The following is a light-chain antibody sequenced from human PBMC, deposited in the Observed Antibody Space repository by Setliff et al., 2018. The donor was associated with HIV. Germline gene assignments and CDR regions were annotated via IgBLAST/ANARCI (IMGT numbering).Light chain of an antibody. J-gene: IGLJ1*01. CDR3: AAWNDRPTGIYV. Sequence: QSVLTQPPSASGAPGQTVTISCSGSSSNIETHYVYWYQQFPGTAPKLLIYRNDQRPSGVPARFSGSKSGTSAALTISDLRAEDEAEYFCAAWNDRPTGIYVVGTGTKVTVL. CDR1: SSNIETHY. V-gene: IGLV1-47*01. CDR2: RND.